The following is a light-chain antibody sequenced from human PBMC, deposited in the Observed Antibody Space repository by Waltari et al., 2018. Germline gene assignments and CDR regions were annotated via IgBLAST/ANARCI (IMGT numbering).Light chain of an antibody. CDR3: QQRANWPPLT. J-gene: IGKJ4*01. V-gene: IGKV3-11*01. CDR1: QSVYNF. CDR2: EAS. Sequence: EVVLTQSPATLSLSPGERATLSCRASQSVYNFLAWYQQKPGQAPRLLIYEASQRATGIPARFSGSGSVTDFTLTISNLEPEDVAVYYCQQRANWPPLTFGGGTKVEIK.